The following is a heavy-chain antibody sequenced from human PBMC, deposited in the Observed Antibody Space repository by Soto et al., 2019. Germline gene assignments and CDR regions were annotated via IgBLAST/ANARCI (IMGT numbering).Heavy chain of an antibody. CDR1: GFTFSTYA. CDR2: ISGSGDST. CDR3: AKERSSGWSFDY. Sequence: EVQLLESGGGLVQPGGSLRLSCAASGFTFSTYAMNWVRQAPGKGLEWVSGISGSGDSTYYADTVKGRFTVSRDNSKNTLYLQMNSRRAEDTAVFYCAKERSSGWSFDYWGQGTVVTVSP. V-gene: IGHV3-23*01. D-gene: IGHD6-19*01. J-gene: IGHJ4*02.